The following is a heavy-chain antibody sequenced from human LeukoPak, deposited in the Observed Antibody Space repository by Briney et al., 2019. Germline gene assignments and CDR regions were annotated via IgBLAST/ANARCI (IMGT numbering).Heavy chain of an antibody. J-gene: IGHJ4*02. CDR3: AQRGQDY. D-gene: IGHD6-25*01. CDR2: ISADGTMT. V-gene: IGHV3-74*01. Sequence: GGSLRLSCAASGFSFSSYWMHWVRQAPGKGPLWVSRISADGTMTNYAESVKGRFTISRDNAKNTLYLQMNGLRVEDTAVYYCAQRGQDYWGQGTLVTVSS. CDR1: GFSFSSYW.